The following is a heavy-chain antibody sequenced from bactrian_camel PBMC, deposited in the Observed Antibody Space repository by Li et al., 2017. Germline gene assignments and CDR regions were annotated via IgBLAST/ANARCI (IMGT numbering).Heavy chain of an antibody. Sequence: HVQLVESGGGSVQAGGSLQLSCTASGYTRVAKCFGWFRQTPGKQREGVAAIDHTGDIEYAESVKGWATLYRDNAKKTLHLQMDSLKPEDTAEYVCAADGAYSMRPCREVGARYNYWGQGTQVTVS. D-gene: IGHD2*01. CDR1: GYTRVAKC. CDR3: AADGAYSMRPCREVGARYNY. V-gene: IGHV3S53*01. CDR2: IDHTGDI. J-gene: IGHJ4*01.